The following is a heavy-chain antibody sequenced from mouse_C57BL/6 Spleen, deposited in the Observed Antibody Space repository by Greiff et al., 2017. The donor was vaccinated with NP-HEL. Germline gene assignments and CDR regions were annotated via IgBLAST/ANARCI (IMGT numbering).Heavy chain of an antibody. J-gene: IGHJ1*03. CDR1: GYTFTDYY. CDR2: INPYNGGT. D-gene: IGHD3-1*01. Sequence: LQQSGPVLVKPGASVKMSCKASGYTFTDYYMNWVKQSHGKSLEWIGVINPYNGGTSYNQKFKGKATLTVDKSSSTAYMELNSLTSEDSAVYYCARSGDSWYFDVWGTGTTVTVSS. CDR3: ARSGDSWYFDV. V-gene: IGHV1-19*01.